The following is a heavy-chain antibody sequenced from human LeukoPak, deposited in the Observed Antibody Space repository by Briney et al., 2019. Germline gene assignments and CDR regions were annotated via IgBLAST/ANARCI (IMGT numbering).Heavy chain of an antibody. CDR3: ARGLGIAAAVDY. CDR1: GYTFTSYD. CDR2: MNPNSGNT. D-gene: IGHD6-13*01. Sequence: ASVKVSCKASGYTFTSYDINWVRQATGQGLEWMGWMNPNSGNTGYAQKFQGRVTMTRNTSISTAYMELSSLRSEDTAAYYCARGLGIAAAVDYWGQGTLVTVSS. V-gene: IGHV1-8*01. J-gene: IGHJ4*02.